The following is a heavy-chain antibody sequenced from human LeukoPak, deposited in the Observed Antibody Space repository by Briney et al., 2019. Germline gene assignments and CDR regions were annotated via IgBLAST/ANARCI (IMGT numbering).Heavy chain of an antibody. V-gene: IGHV3-7*05. J-gene: IGHJ3*02. CDR1: GFTFSGYW. CDR3: ARSNDFDI. Sequence: GGSLRLSCAASGFTFSGYWVSWVRQAPGKGREWVANIKQDGSEKYYVDSVKGRFTLSRDNAKNSLYLQMNSLRAEDTAVYYCARSNDFDIWGQGTMVTVSS. CDR2: IKQDGSEK.